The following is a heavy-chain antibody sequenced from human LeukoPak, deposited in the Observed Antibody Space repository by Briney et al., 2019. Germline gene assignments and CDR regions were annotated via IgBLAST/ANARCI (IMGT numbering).Heavy chain of an antibody. CDR2: IYYSGST. CDR3: ARAPITGTTNYYYYYYMDV. J-gene: IGHJ6*03. V-gene: IGHV4-30-4*08. Sequence: SETLSHTCTVSGGSISSGDYYWSWIRQPPGKGLEWIGYIYYSGSTYYNPSLKSRVTISVDTSKNQFSLKLSSVTAADTAVYYCARAPITGTTNYYYYYYMDVWGKGTTVTVSS. CDR1: GGSISSGDYY. D-gene: IGHD1-7*01.